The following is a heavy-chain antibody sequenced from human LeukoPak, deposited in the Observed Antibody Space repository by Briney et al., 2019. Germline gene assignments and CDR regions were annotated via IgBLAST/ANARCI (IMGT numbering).Heavy chain of an antibody. D-gene: IGHD5-12*01. CDR1: GFTFSSYA. J-gene: IGHJ4*02. CDR2: IRGSSGST. CDR3: AKGRGYSGYDLFDY. V-gene: IGHV3-23*01. Sequence: GRSLRLSCAASGFTFSSYAMSWVRQAPGKGLEWVSAIRGSSGSTYYADCVKGRFTISRDNSKNTLYLQMNSLRAEDTAVYYCAKGRGYSGYDLFDYWGQGTLVTVSS.